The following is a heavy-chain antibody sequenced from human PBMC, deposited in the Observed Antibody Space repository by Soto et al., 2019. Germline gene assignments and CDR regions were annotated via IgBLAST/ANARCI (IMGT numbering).Heavy chain of an antibody. Sequence: SVKVSCKASGGTFSSYAISWVRQAPGQGLEWMGGIIPIFGTANYAQKFQGRVTITADESTSTAYMELSSLRSEDTAVYYCASSDAPGSPYYYEEVGMDVWGQGTTVTVSS. CDR2: IIPIFGTA. J-gene: IGHJ6*02. V-gene: IGHV1-69*13. CDR1: GGTFSSYA. CDR3: ASSDAPGSPYYYEEVGMDV. D-gene: IGHD3-22*01.